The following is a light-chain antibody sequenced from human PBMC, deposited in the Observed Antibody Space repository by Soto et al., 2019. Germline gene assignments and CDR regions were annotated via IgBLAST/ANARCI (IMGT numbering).Light chain of an antibody. CDR1: QSVSSSY. CDR2: GAP. CDR3: QQYGSSPAP. Sequence: ENVFTPSPGPPSFFSRGKNTPSPRARQSVSSSYLAWYQQKPGQAPRLLIYGAPSRATGIPDRFSGSGSGTDFTLTISRLEPEDFAVYYCQQYGSSPAPFGGGTKVDIK. V-gene: IGKV3-20*01. J-gene: IGKJ4*01.